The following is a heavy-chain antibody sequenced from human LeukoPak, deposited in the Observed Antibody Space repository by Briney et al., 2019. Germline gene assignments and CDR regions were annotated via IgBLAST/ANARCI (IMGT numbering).Heavy chain of an antibody. V-gene: IGHV3-7*01. CDR1: GFTFSSYW. CDR3: ARDEYSSSFNWFDP. D-gene: IGHD6-6*01. Sequence: GGSLRLSCAASGFTFSSYWMSWVRQAPGKGLEWLANIKQDGSEEYYVDSVKGRFTISRDNAKNSLYLQMNSLRAEDTAVYYCARDEYSSSFNWFDPWGQGTLVTVSS. CDR2: IKQDGSEE. J-gene: IGHJ5*02.